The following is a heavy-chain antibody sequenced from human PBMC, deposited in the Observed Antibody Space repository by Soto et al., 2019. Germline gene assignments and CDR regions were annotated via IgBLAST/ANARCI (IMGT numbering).Heavy chain of an antibody. Sequence: EVQLVESGGGLVQPGGSLRLSCAASGFTFSSYSMNWVRQAPGKGLEWVSYISSSSSTIYYADSVKGRFTISRDNAKNSLYLQMNSLRAEDTAVYYCAGGITMIKDLWGQGTLVTVSS. CDR2: ISSSSSTI. V-gene: IGHV3-48*01. D-gene: IGHD3-22*01. CDR3: AGGITMIKDL. CDR1: GFTFSSYS. J-gene: IGHJ1*01.